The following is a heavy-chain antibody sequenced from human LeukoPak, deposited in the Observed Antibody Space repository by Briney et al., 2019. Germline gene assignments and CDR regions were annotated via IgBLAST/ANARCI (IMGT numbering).Heavy chain of an antibody. D-gene: IGHD3-22*01. CDR1: GGTFSSYA. Sequence: SVKVSCKASGGTFSSYAISWVRQAPGQGLEWMGGIIPIFGTANYAQKFQGRVTITADESTSTVYMELSSLRSEDTAVYYCARDLYYYDSSGYYQYYYYYGMDVWGQGTTVTVSS. CDR3: ARDLYYYDSSGYYQYYYYYGMDV. J-gene: IGHJ6*02. V-gene: IGHV1-69*13. CDR2: IIPIFGTA.